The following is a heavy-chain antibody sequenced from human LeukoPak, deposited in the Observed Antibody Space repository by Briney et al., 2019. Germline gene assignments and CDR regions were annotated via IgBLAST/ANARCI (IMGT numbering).Heavy chain of an antibody. D-gene: IGHD3-3*01. CDR1: GFDFSSNW. CDR3: AKDHYWSSDY. J-gene: IGHJ4*02. V-gene: IGHV3-74*01. Sequence: GGSLRLSCAASGFDFSSNWMHWVRHAPGQGLVWVSRIKGDGISTNYADSVKGRFTISRDIAKNTLYLQMNSLRAEDTGVYYCAKDHYWSSDYWGRRTLVTVSS. CDR2: IKGDGIST.